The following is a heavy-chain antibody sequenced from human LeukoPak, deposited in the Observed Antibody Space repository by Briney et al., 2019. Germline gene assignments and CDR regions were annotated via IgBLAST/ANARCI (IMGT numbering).Heavy chain of an antibody. CDR3: ARALRSGWYLDY. J-gene: IGHJ4*02. V-gene: IGHV3-33*01. D-gene: IGHD6-19*01. CDR1: GFTFSSYG. Sequence: GGSLRLSCAASGFTFSSYGMHWVRQAPGKGLEWVAVIWYDGSNKYYADSVKGRFTISRDNSKNTLYLQMNSLRAADTAVYYCARALRSGWYLDYWGQGTLVTVSS. CDR2: IWYDGSNK.